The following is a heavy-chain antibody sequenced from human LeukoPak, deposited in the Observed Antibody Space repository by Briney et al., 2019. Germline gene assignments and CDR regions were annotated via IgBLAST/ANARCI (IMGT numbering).Heavy chain of an antibody. CDR2: IYYRGST. CDR3: ARALYWSSWTLVFDY. D-gene: IGHD6-13*01. J-gene: IGHJ4*02. CDR1: GGSISNYY. Sequence: PSETLSLTCTVSGGSISNYYWSWIRQPPGKGLEWIGYIYYRGSTNYNPSLKSRVTISVDTSKNQFSLKLNSVTAADTAVYYCARALYWSSWTLVFDYWGQGTLVTVSS. V-gene: IGHV4-59*08.